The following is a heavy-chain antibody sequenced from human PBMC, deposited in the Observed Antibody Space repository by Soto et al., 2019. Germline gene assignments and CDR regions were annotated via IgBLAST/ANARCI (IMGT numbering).Heavy chain of an antibody. CDR3: AKDTRGSYYMFAS. Sequence: EVQLVESGGGLVQPGTSLRLSCAASGFTFDDYAMHWVRQAPGKGLEWVSGLSWNSDTLGYADSVRGRFTISRDNAKNSLYLQMNSLRPEDTALYYCAKDTRGSYYMFASWGQGTLVTVSS. CDR2: LSWNSDTL. J-gene: IGHJ4*02. V-gene: IGHV3-9*01. D-gene: IGHD1-26*01. CDR1: GFTFDDYA.